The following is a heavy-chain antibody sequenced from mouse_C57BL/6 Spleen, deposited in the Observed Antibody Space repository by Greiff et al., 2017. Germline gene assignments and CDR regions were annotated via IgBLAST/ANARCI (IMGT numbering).Heavy chain of an antibody. J-gene: IGHJ3*01. CDR2: FYPGSGSI. V-gene: IGHV1-62-2*01. D-gene: IGHD2-1*01. Sequence: QVQLQQSGAELVKPGASVKLSCKASGYTFTEYTIHWVKQRSGQGLEWIGWFYPGSGSIKYNEKFKDKATLTADKSSSTVYMELSRLTSEDSAVYFCARHEERFYYGNSAWFAYWGQGTLVTVSA. CDR1: GYTFTEYT. CDR3: ARHEERFYYGNSAWFAY.